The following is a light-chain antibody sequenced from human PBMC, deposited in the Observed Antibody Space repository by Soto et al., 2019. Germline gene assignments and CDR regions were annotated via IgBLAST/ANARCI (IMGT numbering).Light chain of an antibody. CDR3: SSYGXXNXVL. CDR2: EVS. V-gene: IGLV2-8*01. Sequence: QSVLTQPPSASGSPGQSVTISCTGSSSDVGEYKYVSWYQQHPGKAPKLIIYEVSKRPSGIPGRFSGSKSGNTASLTVAGLQAADEADYYCSSYGXXNXVLFGGGTQLTVL. CDR1: SSDVGEYKY. J-gene: IGLJ7*01.